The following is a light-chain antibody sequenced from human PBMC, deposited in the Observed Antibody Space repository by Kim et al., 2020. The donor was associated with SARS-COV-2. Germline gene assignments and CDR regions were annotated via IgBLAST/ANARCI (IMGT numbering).Light chain of an antibody. V-gene: IGLV4-69*01. Sequence: SVKPTCTLSTGRSGYPFAWYQQQPEKGPRYLMKLNSDGSHSKGDVIPARFSGSSSGAERYLTISSLQSEDEADYYCQTWGTGIRVFGGGTQLTVL. CDR2: LNSDGSH. CDR3: QTWGTGIRV. J-gene: IGLJ3*02. CDR1: TGRSGYP.